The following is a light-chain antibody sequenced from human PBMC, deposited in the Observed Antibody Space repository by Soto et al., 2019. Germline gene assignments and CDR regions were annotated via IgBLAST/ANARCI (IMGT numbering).Light chain of an antibody. J-gene: IGLJ2*01. CDR3: LSYDNSLSAFVI. CDR1: SSNIGAGYD. Sequence: QSVLTQPPSMSGAPGQRVTISCTGSSSNIGAGYDVHWYQQLPGTAPKLLIYGSTNRPSGVPDRFSGSKSGTSASLAITGLQAEDEADYYCLSYDNSLSAFVIFGGGTQLTVL. V-gene: IGLV1-40*01. CDR2: GST.